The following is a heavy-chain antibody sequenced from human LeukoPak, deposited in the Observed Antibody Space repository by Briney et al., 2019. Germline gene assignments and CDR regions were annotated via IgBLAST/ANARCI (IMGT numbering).Heavy chain of an antibody. CDR2: ISSSSSYI. V-gene: IGHV3-21*01. CDR1: GFTLSRYS. D-gene: IGHD5-18*01. Sequence: GGSLRLSCAASGFTLSRYSMNWVRQAPGKGLEWVSSISSSSSYIYYADSVKGRFTISRDNAKNSLYLQMNSLRAEDTAVYYCARDGGVGYGYYYGMDVWGQGTTVTVSS. CDR3: ARDGGVGYGYYYGMDV. J-gene: IGHJ6*02.